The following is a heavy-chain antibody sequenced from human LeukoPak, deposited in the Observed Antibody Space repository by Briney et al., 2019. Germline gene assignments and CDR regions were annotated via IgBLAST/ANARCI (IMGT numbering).Heavy chain of an antibody. CDR3: AREAPVGPGSGAFDI. Sequence: GASVKVSCKASGYTFTSYGISWVRQAPGQGLEWMGWISAYNGNTNYAQKLQGRVTMTTDTSTSTAYMELRSLRSDDTAVYYCAREAPVGPGSGAFDIWGQGTMVTVSS. J-gene: IGHJ3*02. CDR1: GYTFTSYG. CDR2: ISAYNGNT. D-gene: IGHD3-10*01. V-gene: IGHV1-18*01.